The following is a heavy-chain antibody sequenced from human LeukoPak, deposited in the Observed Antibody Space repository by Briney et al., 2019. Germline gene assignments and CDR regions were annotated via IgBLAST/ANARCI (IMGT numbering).Heavy chain of an antibody. D-gene: IGHD3-10*01. CDR2: VTGRGGTT. CDR1: GFTFSSYA. CDR3: ARRGSGSYSHFDY. V-gene: IGHV3-23*01. Sequence: PGGSLRLSCAASGFTFSSYAMRWVRQAPGKGLEWVSAVTGRGGTTYYADSVKGRFTISRDNSKNTLYLQMNSLRAEDTAVYYCARRGSGSYSHFDYWGQGTLVTVSS. J-gene: IGHJ4*02.